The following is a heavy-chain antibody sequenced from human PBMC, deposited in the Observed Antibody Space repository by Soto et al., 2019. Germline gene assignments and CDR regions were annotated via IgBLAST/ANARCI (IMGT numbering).Heavy chain of an antibody. J-gene: IGHJ6*04. CDR2: IKQDGSEK. CDR3: ARSKDV. V-gene: IGHV3-7*01. Sequence: GGSLRLSCAASGFTFSTFWMTWVRQAPGRGLEWVANIKQDGSEKYYVGSVRGRFTISRDNAKNSLFLQMNSLRAEDTAVYYCARSKDVWGKGTTVTVSS. CDR1: GFTFSTFW.